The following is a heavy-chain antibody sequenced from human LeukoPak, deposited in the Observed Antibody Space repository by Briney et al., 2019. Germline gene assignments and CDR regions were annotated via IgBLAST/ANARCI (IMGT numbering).Heavy chain of an antibody. CDR3: AKEMLGTRWITYDS. D-gene: IGHD5-12*01. Sequence: GGSLRLSCAASGFTFSSYAMHWVRQAPGKGLEWVAVISYDGSNKYYADSVKGRFTISRDNNKNSLYLQMNSLRTDDTALYYCAKEMLGTRWITYDSWGQGTLVTVSS. CDR2: ISYDGSNK. V-gene: IGHV3-30*04. J-gene: IGHJ4*02. CDR1: GFTFSSYA.